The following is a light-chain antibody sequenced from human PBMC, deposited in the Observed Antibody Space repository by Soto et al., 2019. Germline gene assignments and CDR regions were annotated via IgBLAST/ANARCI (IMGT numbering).Light chain of an antibody. CDR2: RNN. CDR3: AAWDDSLVV. Sequence: QAVVTQPPSASGTPGQRVTISCSGSSSNMGSNYVYWYQQLPGTAPKLLIYRNNQRPSGVPDRFSGSKSGTSASLAISGLRSEDEADYYCAAWDDSLVVFGGGTKVTVL. CDR1: SSNMGSNY. J-gene: IGLJ2*01. V-gene: IGLV1-47*01.